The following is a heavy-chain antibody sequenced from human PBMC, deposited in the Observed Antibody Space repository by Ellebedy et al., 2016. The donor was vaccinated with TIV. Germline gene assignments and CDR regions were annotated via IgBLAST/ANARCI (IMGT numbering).Heavy chain of an antibody. CDR1: GFTFSSHE. CDR3: ARSYGARTSGP. D-gene: IGHD3-16*01. Sequence: PGGSLRLSCAVSGFTFSSHEMNWVRQAPGKGLEWVSYISGSASVTAYADSVKGRFTISRDNARTSLYLQMNSLRVDDTAMYYCARSYGARTSGPWGQGTLVTVSS. CDR2: ISGSASVT. J-gene: IGHJ5*02. V-gene: IGHV3-48*03.